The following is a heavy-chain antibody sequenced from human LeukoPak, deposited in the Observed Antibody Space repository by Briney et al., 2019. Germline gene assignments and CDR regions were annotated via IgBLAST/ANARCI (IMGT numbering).Heavy chain of an antibody. V-gene: IGHV3-48*02. CDR1: GFTFSSYS. J-gene: IGHJ4*02. Sequence: TGGSLRLSCAASGFTFSSYSMNWVRQAPGKGLEWVSNIRSSSGTIYYADSVKGRFTISRDNAKNLLYLQMNSLRDEDTAVYYCARGAYCGGDCFFFDYWGQGTLVTVSS. CDR3: ARGAYCGGDCFFFDY. CDR2: IRSSSGTI. D-gene: IGHD2-21*02.